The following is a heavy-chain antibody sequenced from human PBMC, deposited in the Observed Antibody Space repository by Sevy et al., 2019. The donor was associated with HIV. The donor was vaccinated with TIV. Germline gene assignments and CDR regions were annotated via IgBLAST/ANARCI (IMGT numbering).Heavy chain of an antibody. J-gene: IGHJ4*02. Sequence: GGSLRLSCSPSGFTFRSYAMNWVRQAPGKGLEWVSAITGNGGSTYYADSVKGRFTISRDNSKSTLYLQMNSLRAEDTALYYCAKDLAYESSGYHDYWGQGTLVTVSS. CDR3: AKDLAYESSGYHDY. CDR1: GFTFRSYA. CDR2: ITGNGGST. V-gene: IGHV3-23*01. D-gene: IGHD3-22*01.